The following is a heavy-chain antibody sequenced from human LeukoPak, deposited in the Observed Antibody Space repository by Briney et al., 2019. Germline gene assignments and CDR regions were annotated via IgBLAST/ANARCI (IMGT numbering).Heavy chain of an antibody. Sequence: GRSLRLSCAASGFTFDDYAMHWVRQAPGKGLEWGSGISWNSGSIGYADSVKGRFTISRDNAKNSLYLQMNSLRAEDTALYYCAKDSRGGSYLKLDAFDIWGQGTMVTVSS. CDR1: GFTFDDYA. CDR3: AKDSRGGSYLKLDAFDI. D-gene: IGHD1-26*01. J-gene: IGHJ3*02. CDR2: ISWNSGSI. V-gene: IGHV3-9*01.